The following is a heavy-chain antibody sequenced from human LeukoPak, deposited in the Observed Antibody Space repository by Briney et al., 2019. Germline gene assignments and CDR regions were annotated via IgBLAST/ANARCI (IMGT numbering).Heavy chain of an antibody. J-gene: IGHJ3*02. V-gene: IGHV4-59*01. Sequence: PGGSLRLSCAASGFTFSSYTMNWIRQPPGKGLEWIGCIYYSGSTYYNPSLKSRVTISVDMSKSQFSLRLTSVTAADTAVYYCARKNDFDIWGQGTLVTVSS. CDR3: ARKNDFDI. CDR2: IYYSGST. CDR1: GFTFSSYT. D-gene: IGHD2/OR15-2a*01.